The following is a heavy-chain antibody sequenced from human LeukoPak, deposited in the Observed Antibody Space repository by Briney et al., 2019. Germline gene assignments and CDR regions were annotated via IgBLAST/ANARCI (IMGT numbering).Heavy chain of an antibody. D-gene: IGHD4-11*01. CDR2: IYYSGTT. J-gene: IGHJ5*02. CDR1: GVSITTYY. Sequence: PSETLSLTCTFSGVSITTYYWSWIRQPPGKGLEWIGYIYYSGTTNYNPSLKSRVTISLNTSKNQFSLRLRSVTAADTAVYYCARRVAVGNYFDPWGQGTLVTVSS. CDR3: ARRVAVGNYFDP. V-gene: IGHV4-59*08.